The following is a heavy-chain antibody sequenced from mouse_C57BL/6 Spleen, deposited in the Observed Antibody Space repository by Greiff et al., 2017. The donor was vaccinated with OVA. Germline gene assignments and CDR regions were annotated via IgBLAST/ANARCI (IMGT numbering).Heavy chain of an antibody. D-gene: IGHD1-1*01. V-gene: IGHV1-15*01. CDR1: GYTFTDYE. Sequence: QVQLQRSGAELVRPGASVTLSCKASGYTFTDYEMHWVKQTPVHGLEWIGAIDPETGGTAYNQKFKGKAILTADKSSSTAYMELRSLTSEDSAVYYCTDYYGSRYYFDYWGQGTTLTVSS. CDR2: IDPETGGT. J-gene: IGHJ2*01. CDR3: TDYYGSRYYFDY.